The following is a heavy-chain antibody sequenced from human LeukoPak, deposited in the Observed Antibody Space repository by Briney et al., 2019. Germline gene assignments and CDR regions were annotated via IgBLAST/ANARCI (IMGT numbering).Heavy chain of an antibody. J-gene: IGHJ3*02. Sequence: ASVKVSCKASGYTFTGYYMHGVRQAPGQGREWMGWINPNSGGTNYAQKFQGRVTMTRDTSISTAYMELSRLRSDDTAVYYCARDTVRRDAFDIWGQGTMVTVSS. V-gene: IGHV1-2*02. CDR2: INPNSGGT. CDR3: ARDTVRRDAFDI. D-gene: IGHD4-17*01. CDR1: GYTFTGYY.